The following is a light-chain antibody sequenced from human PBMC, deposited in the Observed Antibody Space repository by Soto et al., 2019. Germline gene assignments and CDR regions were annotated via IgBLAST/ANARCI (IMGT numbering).Light chain of an antibody. J-gene: IGLJ1*01. V-gene: IGLV2-14*03. CDR3: TSYTRSRTYV. CDR1: GSDVGGYNY. Sequence: QSALTQPASVSGSPGQSITISCTGTGSDVGGYNYVSWYQQHPGKAPKLVIYDVTNRPSGVSNRFSGPKSGNTASLTISGLQAEDEADYYCTSYTRSRTYVFGPGTKLTVL. CDR2: DVT.